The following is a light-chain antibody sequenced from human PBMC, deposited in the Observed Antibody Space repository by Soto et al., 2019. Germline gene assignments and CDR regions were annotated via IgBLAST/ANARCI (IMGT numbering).Light chain of an antibody. J-gene: IGKJ1*01. CDR3: KKYGYPTMT. Sequence: EIVLTQSPGTLSLSPGEETTLSCRASQYVNSNYLAWYQQKAGQAPRLLIYGASSRATGIPDRFSGSGSGTEFTLTISRLKPEDFAVFYCKKYGYPTMTFGQGTKVEIK. V-gene: IGKV3-20*01. CDR2: GAS. CDR1: QYVNSNY.